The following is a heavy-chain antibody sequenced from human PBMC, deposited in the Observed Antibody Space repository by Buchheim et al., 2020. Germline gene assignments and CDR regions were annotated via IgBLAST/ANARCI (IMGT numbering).Heavy chain of an antibody. CDR2: INHSGST. J-gene: IGHJ4*02. CDR1: GGSFSAYF. D-gene: IGHD3-16*01. CDR3: ARVGVRAPHEDY. V-gene: IGHV4-34*02. Sequence: QVQLQQWGAGLLKPSETLSLTCAVHGGSFSAYFWSWIRQPPGKGLEWIGEINHSGSTNYNPSLKSRVTMSVDTSKNQLPFKVTSVTAADTAVYYCARVGVRAPHEDYWGQGTL.